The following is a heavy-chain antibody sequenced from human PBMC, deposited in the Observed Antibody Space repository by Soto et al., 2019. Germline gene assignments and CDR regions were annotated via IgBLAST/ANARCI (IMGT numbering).Heavy chain of an antibody. CDR2: IYYSGST. D-gene: IGHD3-10*01. CDR1: GGSISSYY. Sequence: SETLSLTCTVSGGSISSYYWSWIRQPPGKGLEWIGYIYYSGSTNYNPSLKSRVTISVDTSKNQFSLKLSSVTAADTAVYYCARYSFGELFHYWGQGTLVTVS. J-gene: IGHJ4*02. V-gene: IGHV4-59*08. CDR3: ARYSFGELFHY.